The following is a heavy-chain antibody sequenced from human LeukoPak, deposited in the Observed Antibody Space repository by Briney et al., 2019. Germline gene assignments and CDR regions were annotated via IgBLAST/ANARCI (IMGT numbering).Heavy chain of an antibody. CDR2: INHSGST. CDR1: GGSFSGYY. CDR3: ARGRWELLHYYYYGMDV. V-gene: IGHV4-34*01. J-gene: IGHJ6*02. Sequence: SETLSLTCAVYGGSFSGYYWSWIRQPPGKGLEWIGEINHSGSTNCNPSLKSRATISVDTSKNQFTLKLSSVTAADTAVYYCARGRWELLHYYYYGMDVWGQGTTVTVSS. D-gene: IGHD1-26*01.